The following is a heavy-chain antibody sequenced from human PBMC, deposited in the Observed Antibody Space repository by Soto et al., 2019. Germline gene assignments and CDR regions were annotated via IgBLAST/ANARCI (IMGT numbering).Heavy chain of an antibody. V-gene: IGHV1-69*05. J-gene: IGHJ6*02. CDR2: IIPIFGTA. CDR3: ARHVPAAGYYYGMDV. CDR1: GGTFSSYA. Sequence: QVQLVQSGAEVKKPGSSVKVSCKASGGTFSSYAISWVRQAPGQGLEWMGGIIPIFGTADYAQKFQGRVTXNXXXSXXTADMELSSLRSEDTAVYYCARHVPAAGYYYGMDVWGQGTTVTVSS. D-gene: IGHD2-2*01.